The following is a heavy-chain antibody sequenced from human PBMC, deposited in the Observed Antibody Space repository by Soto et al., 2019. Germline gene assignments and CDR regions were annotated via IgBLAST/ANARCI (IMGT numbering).Heavy chain of an antibody. CDR1: GYTFTSYA. J-gene: IGHJ3*02. V-gene: IGHV1-3*01. CDR2: INAGNGNT. Sequence: ASVKVSCKASGYTFTSYAMHWVRQAPGQRLEWMGWINAGNGNTKYSQKFQGRVTITRDKSTSTAYMELSSLRSEDTAVYYCARDLGGYYDSSGSIRAFDIWGQGTMVTVSS. CDR3: ARDLGGYYDSSGSIRAFDI. D-gene: IGHD3-22*01.